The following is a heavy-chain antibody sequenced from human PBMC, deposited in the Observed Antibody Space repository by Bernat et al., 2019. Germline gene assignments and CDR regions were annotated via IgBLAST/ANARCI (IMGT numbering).Heavy chain of an antibody. Sequence: QVQLVESGGGVVQPGRSLRLSCAASGFTFSSYGMHWVRQAPGKGLEWVAVISYDGSNKYYADSVKGRFTISRDNSKNTLYLQMNSLRAEDTAVYYCAKALLWFGGLDEYWGQGTLVTVSS. CDR2: ISYDGSNK. J-gene: IGHJ4*02. CDR3: AKALLWFGGLDEY. V-gene: IGHV3-30*18. D-gene: IGHD3-10*01. CDR1: GFTFSSYG.